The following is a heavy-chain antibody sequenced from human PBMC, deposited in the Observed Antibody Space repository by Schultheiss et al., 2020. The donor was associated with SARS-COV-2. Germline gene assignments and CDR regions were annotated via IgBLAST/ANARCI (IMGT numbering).Heavy chain of an antibody. V-gene: IGHV4-61*02. CDR2: IYTSGST. Sequence: LRLSCTVSGGSISSSSYYWSWIRQPAGKGLEWIGRIYTSGSTNYNPSLKSRVTMSVDTSKNQFSLKLSSVTAADTAVYYCAGDFWSGYYDAFDIWGQGTMVTVSS. CDR1: GGSISSSSYY. J-gene: IGHJ3*02. D-gene: IGHD3-3*01. CDR3: AGDFWSGYYDAFDI.